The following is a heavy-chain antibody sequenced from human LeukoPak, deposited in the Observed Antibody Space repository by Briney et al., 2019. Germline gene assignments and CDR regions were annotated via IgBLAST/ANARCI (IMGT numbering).Heavy chain of an antibody. J-gene: IGHJ4*02. CDR2: ISPYNGNT. D-gene: IGHD6-19*01. Sequence: ASVKVSCKASGYTFTGYYMHWVRQAPGQGLEWMGWISPYNGNTNYAQKLQGRVTMTTDTSTSTAYMELRSLRSDDTAVYYCARVVGQWLVLNYWGQGTLVTVSS. CDR1: GYTFTGYY. V-gene: IGHV1-18*04. CDR3: ARVVGQWLVLNY.